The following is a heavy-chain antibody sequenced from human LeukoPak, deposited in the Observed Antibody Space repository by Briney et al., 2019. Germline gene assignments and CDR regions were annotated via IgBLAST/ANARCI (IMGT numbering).Heavy chain of an antibody. CDR2: IYYSGST. V-gene: IGHV4-59*08. CDR3: ARSLSANLVFFL. D-gene: IGHD2/OR15-2a*01. CDR1: GRSISSFY. J-gene: IGHJ6*02. Sequence: SETLSLTCTVSGRSISSFYWSGIRQPPGKGLEWIGYIYYSGSTNYNPPLKSRVTISVDTSKDQFSLKLTSVTAADTAVYYCARSLSANLVFFLWGQGTTVTVSS.